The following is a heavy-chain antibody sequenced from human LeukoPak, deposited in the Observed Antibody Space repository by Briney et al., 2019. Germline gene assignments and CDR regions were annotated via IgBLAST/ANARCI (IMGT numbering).Heavy chain of an antibody. CDR3: ASNYYDSRTYYAD. CDR2: IHSTGKT. J-gene: IGHJ4*02. CDR1: GFTVSSNY. V-gene: IGHV3-53*01. Sequence: PGGSLRLSCAPSGFTVSSNYMSWVRQAPGKGLEWVSFIHSTGKTYYADSVRGRFTISRDDSENTLYLQMNSLRAEDSAVYYCASNYYDSRTYYADWGQGTLVTVSS. D-gene: IGHD3-22*01.